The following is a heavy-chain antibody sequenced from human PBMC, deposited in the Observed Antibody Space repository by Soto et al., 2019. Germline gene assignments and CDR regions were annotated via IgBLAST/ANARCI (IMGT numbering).Heavy chain of an antibody. V-gene: IGHV3-48*01. D-gene: IGHD3-16*01. J-gene: IGHJ6*03. CDR1: EFTFSSDS. CDR2: ISSSSSTI. Sequence: GGSLRLSCAASEFTFSSDSMTWVRQAPGKGLEWVSYISSSSSTIYYTDSVKGRFTISRDNAKNSLYLQMNSLRAEDTAVYYCARENGGYMDVWGKGTTVTVSS. CDR3: ARENGGYMDV.